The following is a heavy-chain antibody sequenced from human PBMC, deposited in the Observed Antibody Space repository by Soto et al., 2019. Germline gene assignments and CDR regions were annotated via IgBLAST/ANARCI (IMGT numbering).Heavy chain of an antibody. Sequence: GGSLRLSCAASGFIVDDFAMHWVRQAPGKGLEWVSSITWNSASVAYADSVKGRFTISRDNAKNSLYLQMNNLRPEDAALYYCTKEVYGMGYYYYGMDVWGQGTTVTVSS. D-gene: IGHD2-8*01. V-gene: IGHV3-9*01. J-gene: IGHJ6*02. CDR3: TKEVYGMGYYYYGMDV. CDR2: ITWNSASV. CDR1: GFIVDDFA.